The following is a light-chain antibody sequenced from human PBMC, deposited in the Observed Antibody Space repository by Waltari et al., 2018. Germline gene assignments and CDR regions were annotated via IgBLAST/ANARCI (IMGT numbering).Light chain of an antibody. Sequence: GERATLSCRASQSVSRTLAWYQQKPGQPPRLLIYDASTRATGIPDRFSGSGSGTDFSLTISRLEPEDFAVYYCQKYGTLPATFGQGTKVEIK. CDR1: QSVSRT. CDR3: QKYGTLPAT. J-gene: IGKJ1*01. CDR2: DAS. V-gene: IGKV3-20*01.